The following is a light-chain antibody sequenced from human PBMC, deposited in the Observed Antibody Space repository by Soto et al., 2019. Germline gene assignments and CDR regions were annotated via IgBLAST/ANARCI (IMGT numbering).Light chain of an antibody. V-gene: IGLV2-14*03. Sequence: QSVLTQPASVSGSPGQSITISCTGTSSDVGGYNFVSWYQQHPDKAPKLMIYDVTNRPAGVSNRCSGSKSCHTASLTISGLQGEDEPDYYCSSYTSISTYVFGTGTKVTV. CDR2: DVT. CDR1: SSDVGGYNF. J-gene: IGLJ1*01. CDR3: SSYTSISTYV.